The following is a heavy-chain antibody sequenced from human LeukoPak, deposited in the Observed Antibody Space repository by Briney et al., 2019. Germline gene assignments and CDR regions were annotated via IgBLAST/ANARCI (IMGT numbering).Heavy chain of an antibody. V-gene: IGHV4-59*01. Sequence: PSETLSLTCTVSGGSISSYYWSWIRQPPGKGLEWIGYIYYSGSTNYNPSLKSRVTISVDTSKNQFSLKLSSVTAADTAVYYCARGGLVGATFNYWGQGTLVTVSS. CDR3: ARGGLVGATFNY. J-gene: IGHJ4*02. CDR2: IYYSGST. CDR1: GGSISSYY. D-gene: IGHD1-26*01.